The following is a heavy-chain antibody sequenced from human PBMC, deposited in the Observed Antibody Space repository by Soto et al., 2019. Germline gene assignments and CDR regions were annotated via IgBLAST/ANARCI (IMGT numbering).Heavy chain of an antibody. D-gene: IGHD4-17*01. CDR2: INHSGST. CDR3: ARGVDYGDYAGWFDP. V-gene: IGHV4-34*01. CDR1: GGSFSGYY. J-gene: IGHJ5*02. Sequence: SETLSLTCAVYGGSFSGYYWSWIRQPPGKGLEWIGEINHSGSTNYNPSLKSRVTISVDTSKNQFSLKLSSVTAADTAVYYCARGVDYGDYAGWFDPWGQGTLVTVSS.